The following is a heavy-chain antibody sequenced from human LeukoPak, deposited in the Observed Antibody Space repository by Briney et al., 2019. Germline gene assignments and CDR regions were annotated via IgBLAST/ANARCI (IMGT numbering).Heavy chain of an antibody. CDR3: ARGVSSGLRDSSGHPPH. D-gene: IGHD3-22*01. V-gene: IGHV3-30*03. Sequence: PGGSLRLSCAASGFTFSSYSMNWVRQAPGKGLEWVAVISYDGSNKYYADSVKGRFTISRDNSKNTLYLQMNSLRAEDTAVYYCARGVSSGLRDSSGHPPHWGQGTMVTVSS. CDR2: ISYDGSNK. J-gene: IGHJ3*01. CDR1: GFTFSSYS.